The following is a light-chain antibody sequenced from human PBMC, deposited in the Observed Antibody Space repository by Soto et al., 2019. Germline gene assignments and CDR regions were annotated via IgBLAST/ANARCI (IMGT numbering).Light chain of an antibody. CDR1: QAIYNY. Sequence: DIQMTQSPSSLSASVGDRVTITCRASQAIYNYLAWYQQKPGKVPTLLLSAASTLQSGVPSRFSGRGSGTDFTLTISSLQPGAVATYYCQTVSAVPTFGGGTKVEI. J-gene: IGKJ4*01. CDR2: AAS. CDR3: QTVSAVPT. V-gene: IGKV1-27*01.